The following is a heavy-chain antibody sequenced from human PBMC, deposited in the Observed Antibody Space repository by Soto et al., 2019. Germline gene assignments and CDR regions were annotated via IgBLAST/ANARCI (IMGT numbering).Heavy chain of an antibody. CDR2: ISYDGSNK. D-gene: IGHD3-22*01. Sequence: PGGSLRLSCAASGFTFSSYGMHWVRQAPGKGLEWVAVISYDGSNKYYADSVKGRFTISRDNSKNTLYLQMNSLRAEDTAVYYCARDRARITMIVVVITYDAFDIWGQGTMVTVS. V-gene: IGHV3-30*03. J-gene: IGHJ3*02. CDR3: ARDRARITMIVVVITYDAFDI. CDR1: GFTFSSYG.